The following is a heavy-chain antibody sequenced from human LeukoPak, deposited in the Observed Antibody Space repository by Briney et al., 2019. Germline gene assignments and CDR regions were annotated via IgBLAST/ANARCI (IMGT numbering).Heavy chain of an antibody. Sequence: GESLKISCKGTGYSFSTNWIGWVRQMPGKGLEWMGIIYPGDSDTRYSPSFQGQVTISADKSITTAYLQWSSLKASDTAIYYCVRHEPGNWYSRWGQGTLVTVSS. CDR1: GYSFSTNW. V-gene: IGHV5-51*01. CDR3: VRHEPGNWYSR. D-gene: IGHD6-13*01. J-gene: IGHJ4*02. CDR2: IYPGDSDT.